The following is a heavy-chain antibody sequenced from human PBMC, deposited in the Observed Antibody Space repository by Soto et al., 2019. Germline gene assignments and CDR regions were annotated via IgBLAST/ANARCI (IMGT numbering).Heavy chain of an antibody. J-gene: IGHJ4*02. Sequence: EVQLLESGGGLVQPGGSLRLSCAASGFTFSSYAMSWVRQAPGKGLEWVSAISGSGGSTYYADSVKGRFTISRDNSKYTLYLQMNSLRAEDTAVYYCAKDPGYSSSWPKFDYWGQGTLVTVSS. CDR2: ISGSGGST. V-gene: IGHV3-23*01. CDR1: GFTFSSYA. D-gene: IGHD6-13*01. CDR3: AKDPGYSSSWPKFDY.